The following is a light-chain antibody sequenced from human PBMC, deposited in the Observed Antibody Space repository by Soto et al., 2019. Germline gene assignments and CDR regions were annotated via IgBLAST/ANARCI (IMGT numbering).Light chain of an antibody. CDR1: QTISSW. V-gene: IGKV1-5*01. CDR2: YAS. J-gene: IGKJ5*01. CDR3: QQYHTSSIT. Sequence: DIQMTQSPSTLSASVGDRVTITCRASQTISSWLAWYQQKPGKAPTLLIYYASTLERGVPSRFSGTGSGTEFTLSIDSLQPDDFATYYCQQYHTSSITFGQGTRLEIK.